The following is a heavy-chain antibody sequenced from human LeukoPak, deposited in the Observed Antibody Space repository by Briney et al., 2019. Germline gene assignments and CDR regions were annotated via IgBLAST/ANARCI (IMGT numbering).Heavy chain of an antibody. J-gene: IGHJ6*03. V-gene: IGHV3-23*01. Sequence: GGSLRLSCAASGFTFSSYAMSWVRQAPGKGLEWVSAISGSGGSTYYADSVKGRFTISRDNSKNTLYLQMNSLRAEDTAVYYCAKDLIAVAGTYYYYYMDVWGKGTTVTISS. CDR3: AKDLIAVAGTYYYYYMDV. CDR1: GFTFSSYA. D-gene: IGHD6-19*01. CDR2: ISGSGGST.